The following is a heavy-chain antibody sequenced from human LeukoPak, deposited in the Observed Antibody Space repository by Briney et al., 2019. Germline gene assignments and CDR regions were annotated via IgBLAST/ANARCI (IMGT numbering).Heavy chain of an antibody. CDR1: GYTFTSDY. Sequence: ASVKVSCKASGYTFTSDYIHWVRQAPGQGLEWMGWISAYNGNTNYAQKLQGRVTMTTDTSTSTAYMELRSLRSDDTAVYYCARVRYYDSSGYYPGDYWGPGTLFTVSS. V-gene: IGHV1-18*04. CDR2: ISAYNGNT. D-gene: IGHD3-22*01. J-gene: IGHJ4*02. CDR3: ARVRYYDSSGYYPGDY.